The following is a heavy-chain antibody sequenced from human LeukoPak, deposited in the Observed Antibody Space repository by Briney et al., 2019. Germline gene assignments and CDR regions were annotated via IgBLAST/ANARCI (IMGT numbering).Heavy chain of an antibody. CDR3: ARGTPTPGVDY. D-gene: IGHD1-1*01. Sequence: EASVKVSCKASGYTFRIYFMNWVRQAPGQGLEWMGNIDTDTGNPKYAPGFTGHFVFSLDTSVSTAYLQINSLRAEDTAVYYCARGTPTPGVDYWGQGTQVTVSS. V-gene: IGHV7-4-1*02. CDR2: IDTDTGNP. J-gene: IGHJ4*02. CDR1: GYTFRIYF.